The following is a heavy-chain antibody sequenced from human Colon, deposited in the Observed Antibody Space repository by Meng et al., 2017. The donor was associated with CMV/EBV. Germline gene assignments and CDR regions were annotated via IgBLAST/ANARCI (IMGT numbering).Heavy chain of an antibody. Sequence: GSLRLSCAVYGGSFSGYYWSWIRPPPGKGLEWIGEINHSGSTNYNPSLKSRVTISVDTSKNQFSLKLSSVTAADTAVYYCASSIAAADPYGMDVWGQGTTVTVSS. CDR3: ASSIAAADPYGMDV. V-gene: IGHV4-34*01. CDR2: INHSGST. J-gene: IGHJ6*02. CDR1: GGSFSGYY. D-gene: IGHD6-13*01.